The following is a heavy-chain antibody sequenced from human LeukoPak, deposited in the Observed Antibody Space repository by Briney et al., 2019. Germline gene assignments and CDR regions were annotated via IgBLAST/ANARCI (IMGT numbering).Heavy chain of an antibody. CDR2: IYSAGSI. Sequence: GGSLRLSCAASGFAVTRNYMSWVRQAPGKGLEWVSIIYSAGSIYYADSVEGRFTISRDNSENTVYLQMNSLRAEDTAVYFCARGRSYYYDNTGSFDYWGQGTLVTVSS. D-gene: IGHD3-22*01. CDR1: GFAVTRNY. V-gene: IGHV3-66*01. CDR3: ARGRSYYYDNTGSFDY. J-gene: IGHJ4*02.